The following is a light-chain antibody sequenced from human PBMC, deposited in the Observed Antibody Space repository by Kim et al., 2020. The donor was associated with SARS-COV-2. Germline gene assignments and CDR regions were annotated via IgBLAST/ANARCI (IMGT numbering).Light chain of an antibody. V-gene: IGLV3-1*01. CDR1: KLGDRY. CDR2: QDS. J-gene: IGLJ3*02. Sequence: SYELTQPPSVSVSPGQTASITCSGDKLGDRYACWYQQKPGQSPVLVIYQDSKRPSGIPERFSGSNPGNTATLSISGTQTMDEADYFCQAWDSSTGVFGGG. CDR3: QAWDSSTGV.